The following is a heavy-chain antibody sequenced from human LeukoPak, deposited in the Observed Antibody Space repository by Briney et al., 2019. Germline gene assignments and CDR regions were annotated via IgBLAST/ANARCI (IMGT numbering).Heavy chain of an antibody. CDR1: GFTFSDYY. V-gene: IGHV3-11*01. D-gene: IGHD3-10*01. CDR2: ISSSGSTI. Sequence: GGSLRLSCAASGFTFSDYYMSWIRQAPGKGLEWVSYISSSGSTIYYADSARGRFTISRDNAKNSLYLQMNSLRAEDTAVYYCARETVLEGLGSYYNVHYYYGMDVWGQGTTVTVSS. CDR3: ARETVLEGLGSYYNVHYYYGMDV. J-gene: IGHJ6*02.